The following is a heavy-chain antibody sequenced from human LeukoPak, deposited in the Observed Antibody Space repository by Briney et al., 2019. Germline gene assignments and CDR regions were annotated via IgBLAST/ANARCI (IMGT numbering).Heavy chain of an antibody. J-gene: IGHJ6*03. D-gene: IGHD6-13*01. V-gene: IGHV3-23*01. Sequence: GGSLRLSCAASGFTFSSYAMSWVRQAPGKGLEWVSVISGSGGSTYYADSVKGRFTISRDNSKNTLYLQMNSLRAEDTAVYYCAKDKSAKSSSSWKYYYYYMDVWGKGTTVTVSS. CDR3: AKDKSAKSSSSWKYYYYYMDV. CDR1: GFTFSSYA. CDR2: ISGSGGST.